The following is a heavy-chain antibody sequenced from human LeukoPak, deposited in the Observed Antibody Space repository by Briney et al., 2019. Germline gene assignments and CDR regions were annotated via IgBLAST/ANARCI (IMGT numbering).Heavy chain of an antibody. CDR1: GGSISSGDYY. Sequence: PSETLSLTCTVSGGSISSGDYYWSWIRRPPGKGLEWIGYIYYSGSTYYNPSLKSRVTISVDTSKNQFSLKLSSVTAADTAVYYCARGYFGGWYFDYWGQGTLVTVSS. CDR3: ARGYFGGWYFDY. J-gene: IGHJ4*02. D-gene: IGHD6-19*01. CDR2: IYYSGST. V-gene: IGHV4-30-4*01.